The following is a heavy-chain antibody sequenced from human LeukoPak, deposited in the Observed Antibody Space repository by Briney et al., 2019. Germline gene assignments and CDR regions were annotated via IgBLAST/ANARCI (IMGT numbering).Heavy chain of an antibody. CDR3: ARGNAYYYDSSGFNAFDI. Sequence: SETLSLTCTVSGGSISSYYWSWIRQPAGKGLEWIGRIYTSGSTNYNPSLKSRVTMSVDTSKNQFSLKLSSVTAADTAVYYCARGNAYYYDSSGFNAFDIWGQGTMVTVSS. CDR2: IYTSGST. CDR1: GGSISSYY. D-gene: IGHD3-22*01. J-gene: IGHJ3*02. V-gene: IGHV4-4*07.